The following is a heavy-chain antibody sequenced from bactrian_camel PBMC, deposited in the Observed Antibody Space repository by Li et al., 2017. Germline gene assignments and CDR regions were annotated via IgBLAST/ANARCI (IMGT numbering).Heavy chain of an antibody. V-gene: IGHV3S1*01. D-gene: IGHD6*01. J-gene: IGHJ6*01. Sequence: VQLVESGGGSVQPGGSLVLSCAASGYTYSRYCLAWFRQAPGKGLEWVASINHLGYTTYYADSVKGRFTISRDNAKNTVYLQMNSLKTEDTAMYYCAKVDGSYTGSWLQAYFDYWGQGTQVTVS. CDR2: INHLGYTT. CDR1: GYTYSRYC. CDR3: AKVDGSYTGSWLQAYFDY.